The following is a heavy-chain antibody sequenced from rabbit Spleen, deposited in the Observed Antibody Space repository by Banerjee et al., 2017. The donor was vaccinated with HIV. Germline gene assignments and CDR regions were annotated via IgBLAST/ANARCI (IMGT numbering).Heavy chain of an antibody. V-gene: IGHV1S40*01. CDR2: IYAGSTGST. D-gene: IGHD8-1*01. CDR3: ARDGAGGSYFAL. J-gene: IGHJ3*01. Sequence: QSLEESGGDLVKPGASLTLNCTASGFSFSSGYDACWVRQPPGKGLEWIACIYAGSTGSTYAASWAKGRFTISKTSSTTVTLQVTSLTAADTATYFCARDGAGGSYFALWGQGTLVTFS. CDR1: GFSFSSGYD.